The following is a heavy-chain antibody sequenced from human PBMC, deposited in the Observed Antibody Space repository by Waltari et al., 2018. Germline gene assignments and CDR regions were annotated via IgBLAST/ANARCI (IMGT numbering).Heavy chain of an antibody. CDR3: ARESSSFSNYISYGMDV. CDR1: GFSFSSYW. J-gene: IGHJ6*02. V-gene: IGHV3-7*01. CDR2: IKQDGSEQ. Sequence: EVQLVESGGGLVQPGGSLRLSCAASGFSFSSYWMTWVRQTPGKGLELVANIKQDGSEQTYVVSVKGRFTISSDNANNSLHLQMHSLRAEDTAVYSCARESSSFSNYISYGMDVWGQGTTVTVAS. D-gene: IGHD4-4*01.